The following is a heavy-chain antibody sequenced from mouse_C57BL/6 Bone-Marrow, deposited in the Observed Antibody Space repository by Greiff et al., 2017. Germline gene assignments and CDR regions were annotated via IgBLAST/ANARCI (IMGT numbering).Heavy chain of an antibody. CDR1: GYTFTSYW. Sequence: QVQLQQPGAELVMPGASVKLSCKASGYTFTSYWMHWVKQRPGQGLEWIGEIDPSDSYTNYNQKFKGKSTLTVDKSSSTAYMPLSSLTSEDSAVYYCAREIYLGYFDVWGTGTTVTVSS. J-gene: IGHJ1*03. V-gene: IGHV1-69*01. D-gene: IGHD1-1*01. CDR3: AREIYLGYFDV. CDR2: IDPSDSYT.